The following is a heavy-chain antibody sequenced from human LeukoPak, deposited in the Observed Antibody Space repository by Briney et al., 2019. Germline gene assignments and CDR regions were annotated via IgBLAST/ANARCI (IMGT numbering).Heavy chain of an antibody. CDR3: ARDYAAYGGGTVYYMDV. D-gene: IGHD4-23*01. V-gene: IGHV1-69*05. CDR1: GGTFSSYA. J-gene: IGHJ6*03. CDR2: IIPIFGTA. Sequence: SVKVSCKASGGTFSSYAISWVRQPPGQGLEWMGGIIPIFGTANYAQKFQGRVTITTDESTSTAYMELSSLRSEDTAVYYCARDYAAYGGGTVYYMDVWGKGTTVTVSS.